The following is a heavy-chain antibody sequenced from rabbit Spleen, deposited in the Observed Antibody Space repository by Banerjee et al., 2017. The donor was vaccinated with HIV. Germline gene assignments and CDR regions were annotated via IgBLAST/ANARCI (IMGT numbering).Heavy chain of an antibody. CDR1: GVSFSISSY. CDR3: ARDAGSYDYIDVYFNL. Sequence: QSLEESGGDLVKPGASLTLTCTASGVSFSISSYMCWVRQAPGKGLEWIACVDVVKSGTTYYATWAKGRFTISESSSTTVTLQMTSLTAADTANYFCARDAGSYDYIDVYFNLWGQGTLVTVS. D-gene: IGHD8-1*01. V-gene: IGHV1S40*01. CDR2: VDVVKSGTT. J-gene: IGHJ4*01.